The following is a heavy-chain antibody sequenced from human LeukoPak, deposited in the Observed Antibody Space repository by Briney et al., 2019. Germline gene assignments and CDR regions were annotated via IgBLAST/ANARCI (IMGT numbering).Heavy chain of an antibody. V-gene: IGHV3-23*01. J-gene: IGHJ6*02. CDR3: AKEMVRGVINVNYYYGMDV. D-gene: IGHD3-10*01. Sequence: GGSLRLSCAASGFTFSSYAMSWARQAPGKGLEWVSAISGSGGSTYYADSVKGRFTISRDNSKNTLYLQMNSLRAEDTAVYYCAKEMVRGVINVNYYYGMDVWGQGTTVTVSS. CDR1: GFTFSSYA. CDR2: ISGSGGST.